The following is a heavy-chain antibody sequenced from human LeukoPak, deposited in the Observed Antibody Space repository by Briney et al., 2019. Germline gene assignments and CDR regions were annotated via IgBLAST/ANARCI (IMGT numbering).Heavy chain of an antibody. V-gene: IGHV3-23*01. D-gene: IGHD2-2*02. CDR2: ISGSGGST. CDR3: AKGGIVVVPAAIPVRTFKDFDY. CDR1: GFTFSSYA. Sequence: GGSLRLSCAASGFTFSSYAMSWVRQAPGKGLEWVSAISGSGGSTYYADSVKGRFTISRDNSKNTLYLQMNSLRAEDTAVYYCAKGGIVVVPAAIPVRTFKDFDYWGQGTLVTVSS. J-gene: IGHJ4*02.